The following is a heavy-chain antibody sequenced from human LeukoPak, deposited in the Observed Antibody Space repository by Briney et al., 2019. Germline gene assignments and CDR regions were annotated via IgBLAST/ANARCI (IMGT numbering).Heavy chain of an antibody. J-gene: IGHJ5*02. CDR3: ARRTIKQPIFSLVVPAGQSREFWFDP. Sequence: PSETLSLICAVYGGSFSVYYWRWIRQPPGKGLEWMGEINHSGSTNYNPSLKSRVTISVVTSNNRVSLKLSSVTAADTAVYYCARRTIKQPIFSLVVPAGQSREFWFDPSGQGTLVTVFS. CDR2: INHSGST. V-gene: IGHV4-34*01. CDR1: GGSFSVYY. D-gene: IGHD2-2*01.